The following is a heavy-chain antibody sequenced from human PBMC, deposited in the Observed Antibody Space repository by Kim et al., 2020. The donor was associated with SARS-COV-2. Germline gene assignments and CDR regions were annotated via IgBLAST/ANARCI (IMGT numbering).Heavy chain of an antibody. J-gene: IGHJ6*02. V-gene: IGHV4-61*01. D-gene: IGHD2-15*01. CDR2: IYYSGST. CDR1: GGSVSSGSYY. CDR3: ARGVLYCSGGSCYDHYYYYGMDV. Sequence: SETLSLTCTVSGGSVSSGSYYWSWIRQPPGKGLEWIGYIYYSGSTNYNPSLKSRVTISVDTSKNQFSLKLSSVTAADTAVYYCARGVLYCSGGSCYDHYYYYGMDVWGQGTTVTVSS.